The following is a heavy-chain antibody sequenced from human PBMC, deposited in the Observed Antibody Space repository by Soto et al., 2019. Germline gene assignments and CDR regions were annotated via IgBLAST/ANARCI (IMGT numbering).Heavy chain of an antibody. Sequence: ETLSLTCTVSGGSVSSGSYYWSWIRQPPGKGLEWIGYIYYSGSTNYNPSLKSRVTISVDTSKNQFSLKLSSVTAADTAVYYCARGRPSYYYDSSGCAFDIWGQGTMVTVSS. CDR2: IYYSGST. CDR1: GGSVSSGSYY. V-gene: IGHV4-61*01. D-gene: IGHD3-22*01. J-gene: IGHJ3*02. CDR3: ARGRPSYYYDSSGCAFDI.